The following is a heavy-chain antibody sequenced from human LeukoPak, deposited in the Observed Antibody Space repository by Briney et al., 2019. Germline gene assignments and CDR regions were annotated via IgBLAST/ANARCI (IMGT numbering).Heavy chain of an antibody. Sequence: GGSLRLSCAASGFTFSSYWMSWVGQAPGKGLEWVANIKQDGSEKYYVDSVKGRFTISRDNAKNSLYLQMNSLRAEDTAVYYCKVAAAPGFDYWGQGTLVTVSS. CDR3: KVAAAPGFDY. J-gene: IGHJ4*02. CDR1: GFTFSSYW. D-gene: IGHD6-13*01. CDR2: IKQDGSEK. V-gene: IGHV3-7*01.